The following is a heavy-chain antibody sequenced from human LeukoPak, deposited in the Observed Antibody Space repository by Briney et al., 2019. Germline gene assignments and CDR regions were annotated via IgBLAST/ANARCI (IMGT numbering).Heavy chain of an antibody. J-gene: IGHJ4*02. V-gene: IGHV1-18*04. Sequence: ASVKVSCKASGYTFTSYGISWVRQAPGQGLEWMGWISAYNGNTNYAQKLQGRVTMTTDTSTSTAYMELRSLRSDDTAVYYCARHTVADPMIVVVFDYWGQGTLVPVSS. CDR3: ARHTVADPMIVVVFDY. D-gene: IGHD3-22*01. CDR2: ISAYNGNT. CDR1: GYTFTSYG.